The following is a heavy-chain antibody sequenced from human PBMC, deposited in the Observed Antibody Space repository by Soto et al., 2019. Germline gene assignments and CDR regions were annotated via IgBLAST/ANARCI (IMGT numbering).Heavy chain of an antibody. Sequence: PGGSLRLSCAASGFTFRSYSMNWVRQAPGKGLEWVSYITSSSSTIYYAGSVKGRFTISRDNSKNTLYLQMNSLRAEDTAVYYCASSPRYSGSYQWFDPWGQGTLVTVSS. V-gene: IGHV3-48*01. CDR1: GFTFRSYS. J-gene: IGHJ5*02. CDR2: ITSSSSTI. CDR3: ASSPRYSGSYQWFDP. D-gene: IGHD1-26*01.